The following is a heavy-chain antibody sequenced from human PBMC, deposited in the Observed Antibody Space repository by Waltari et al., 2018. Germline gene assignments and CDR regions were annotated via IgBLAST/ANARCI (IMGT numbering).Heavy chain of an antibody. CDR1: GYSISSGYY. D-gene: IGHD2-8*02. V-gene: IGHV4-38-2*01. Sequence: QVQLQESGPGLVKPSETLSLTCAVSGYSISSGYYWGWIRQPPGKGLEWIGSIYHSGSTYYNPTLKSRVTISVDTSKNQFSLKLSSVTAADTAVYYCARLKVLVVYAISSYFDYWGQGTLVTVSS. J-gene: IGHJ4*02. CDR2: IYHSGST. CDR3: ARLKVLVVYAISSYFDY.